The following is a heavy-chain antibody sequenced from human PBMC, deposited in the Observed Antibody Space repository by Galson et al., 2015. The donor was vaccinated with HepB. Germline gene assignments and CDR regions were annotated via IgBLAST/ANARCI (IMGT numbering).Heavy chain of an antibody. Sequence: SVKVSCKASGGTFSSYAISWVRQAPGQGLEWMGGIIPIFGTANYAQKFQGRVTITADESTSTAYMELSSLRSEDTAVYYCARGGGVGVAAPFDYWGQGTLVTVSS. V-gene: IGHV1-69*13. CDR3: ARGGGVGVAAPFDY. CDR2: IIPIFGTA. D-gene: IGHD6-19*01. CDR1: GGTFSSYA. J-gene: IGHJ4*02.